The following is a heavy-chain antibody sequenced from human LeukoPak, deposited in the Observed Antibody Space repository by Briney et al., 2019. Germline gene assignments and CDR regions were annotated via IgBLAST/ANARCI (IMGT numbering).Heavy chain of an antibody. D-gene: IGHD4-17*01. CDR1: RFTFSSYS. Sequence: GSLRLSCAASRFTFSSYSMNWVRQAPGKGLEWIGEINHSGSTNYNPSLKSRVTISVDTSKNQFSLKLYSVTAADTAVYYCARGGDYGDYVFHYWGQGTLVTVSS. CDR3: ARGGDYGDYVFHY. V-gene: IGHV4-34*01. CDR2: INHSGST. J-gene: IGHJ4*02.